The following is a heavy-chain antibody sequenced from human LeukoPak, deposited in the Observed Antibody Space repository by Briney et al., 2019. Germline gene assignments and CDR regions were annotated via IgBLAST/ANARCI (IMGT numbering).Heavy chain of an antibody. J-gene: IGHJ4*02. V-gene: IGHV3-21*01. CDR2: ISSSSSYI. D-gene: IGHD3-10*01. Sequence: GGSLRLSCAASGFTFSSYSMNWVRQAPGEGLEWVSSISSSSSYIYYADSVKGRFTISRDNAKNSLYLQMNSLRAEDTAVYYCARVGSRHGSGSYFLDYWGQGTLVTVSS. CDR1: GFTFSSYS. CDR3: ARVGSRHGSGSYFLDY.